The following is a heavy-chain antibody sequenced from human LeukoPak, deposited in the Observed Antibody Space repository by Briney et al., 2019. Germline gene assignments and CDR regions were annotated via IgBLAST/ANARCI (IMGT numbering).Heavy chain of an antibody. D-gene: IGHD2-15*01. CDR3: ARTPAVVADYFDY. J-gene: IGHJ4*02. V-gene: IGHV4-34*01. Sequence: PSETLSLTCAVYGGSFSGYYWSWIRQPPGKGLEWIGEINHSGSTNYNPSLKSRVTISVDTSKNQFSLKLSSVTAADTAVYYCARTPAVVADYFDYWGQGTLVTVSS. CDR1: GGSFSGYY. CDR2: INHSGST.